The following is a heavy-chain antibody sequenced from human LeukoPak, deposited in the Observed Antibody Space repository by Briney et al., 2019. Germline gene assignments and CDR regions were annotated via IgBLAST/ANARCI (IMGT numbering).Heavy chain of an antibody. J-gene: IGHJ4*02. V-gene: IGHV4-34*01. CDR1: GFTFSSYE. Sequence: GSLRLSCAASGFTFSSYEMNWVRQPPGKGLEWIGEINHSGSTNYNPSLKSRVTISVDTSKNQFSLKLSSVTAADTAVYYCARRGRLSGGPLDYWGQGTLVTVSS. CDR2: INHSGST. D-gene: IGHD2-15*01. CDR3: ARRGRLSGGPLDY.